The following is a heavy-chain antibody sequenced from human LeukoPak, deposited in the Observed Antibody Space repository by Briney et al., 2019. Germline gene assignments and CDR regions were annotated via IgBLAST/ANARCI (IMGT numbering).Heavy chain of an antibody. CDR2: INPNSGGT. J-gene: IGHJ6*02. CDR3: ARGDSSLVKESNYYYYGMDV. CDR1: RYTVTGYY. D-gene: IGHD6-13*01. Sequence: ASVKVSCTASRYTVTGYYMHWVRQAPGQGLEWMGRINPNSGGTNYAQKFQGRVTMTRDTSISTAYMELSRLRSDDTAVYYCARGDSSLVKESNYYYYGMDVWGQGTTVTVSS. V-gene: IGHV1-2*06.